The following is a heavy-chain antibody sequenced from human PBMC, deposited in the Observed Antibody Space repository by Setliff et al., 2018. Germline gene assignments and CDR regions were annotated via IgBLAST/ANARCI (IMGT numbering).Heavy chain of an antibody. Sequence: PGGSPRLSCAASGFSFSSYSMTWVRQAPGKGLEWVANIQEHGSQINYMDSLKGRFTITRDNAKNSLYLQMSSLRSEDTAVYYCGRDLAAGKGPVDYWGQGTLVTVSS. CDR2: IQEHGSQI. CDR1: GFSFSSYS. CDR3: GRDLAAGKGPVDY. D-gene: IGHD6-13*01. V-gene: IGHV3-7*01. J-gene: IGHJ4*02.